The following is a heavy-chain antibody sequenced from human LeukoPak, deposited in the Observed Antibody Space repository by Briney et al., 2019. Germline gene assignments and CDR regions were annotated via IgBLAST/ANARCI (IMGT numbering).Heavy chain of an antibody. CDR3: ARGGIQVSGIDEFDY. CDR2: IGIRGDT. V-gene: IGHV3-13*01. CDR1: GFTFIDYD. D-gene: IGHD6-19*01. J-gene: IGHJ4*02. Sequence: GGSVRLSCAASGFTFIDYDMHWVRHVRGKGLEWVSAIGIRGDTHYSGSVKGRFTISRENAESSLYLQMNSLRAEDTAVYYCARGGIQVSGIDEFDYWGQGTLVTVSS.